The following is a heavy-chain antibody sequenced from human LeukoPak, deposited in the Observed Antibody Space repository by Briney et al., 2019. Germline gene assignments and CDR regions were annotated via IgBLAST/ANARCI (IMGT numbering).Heavy chain of an antibody. CDR2: IWYDGSNR. Sequence: GGSLRLSCAASGFTFSSYGMHWVRQAPGKGLEWVAVIWYDGSNRYYADSVKGRFTISRDNSKNTLYLQMNSLRAEDTAVYYCARGPMVRGVITHGYYYYGMDVWGQGTTVTVSS. CDR3: ARGPMVRGVITHGYYYYGMDV. J-gene: IGHJ6*02. D-gene: IGHD3-10*01. CDR1: GFTFSSYG. V-gene: IGHV3-33*01.